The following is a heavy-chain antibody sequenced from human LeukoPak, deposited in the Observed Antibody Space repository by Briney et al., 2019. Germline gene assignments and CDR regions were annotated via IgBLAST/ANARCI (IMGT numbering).Heavy chain of an antibody. Sequence: SETLSLTCAVYGGSFSGYYWTWIRQPPGKGLEWIGEINHSGSTNYNPSPKSRVTILGDTSKNQFSLELSSVTAADTAVYYCARGGRSEYYGSASHDYWGQGTLVTVSS. J-gene: IGHJ4*02. D-gene: IGHD3-10*01. CDR2: INHSGST. V-gene: IGHV4-34*01. CDR3: ARGGRSEYYGSASHDY. CDR1: GGSFSGYY.